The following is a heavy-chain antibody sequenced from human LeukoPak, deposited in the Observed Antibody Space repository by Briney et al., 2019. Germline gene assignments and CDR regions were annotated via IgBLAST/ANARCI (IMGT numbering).Heavy chain of an antibody. V-gene: IGHV3-21*01. J-gene: IGHJ3*02. CDR2: ISSSSSYI. D-gene: IGHD1-26*01. CDR3: ARAVQDDIIVGATGAFDI. Sequence: GSLRLSCAASGFTFSSYSMNWVRQAPGKGLEWVSSISSSSSYIYYADSVKGRFTISRDNAKNSLYLQMNSLRAEDTAVYYCARAVQDDIIVGATGAFDIWGQGTMVTVSS. CDR1: GFTFSSYS.